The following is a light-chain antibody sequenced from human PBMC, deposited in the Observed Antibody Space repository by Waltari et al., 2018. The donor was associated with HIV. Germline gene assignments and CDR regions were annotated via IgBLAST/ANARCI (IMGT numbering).Light chain of an antibody. CDR2: ANT. CDR1: SSNIGAGYD. CDR3: QSYDSSLSGRV. V-gene: IGLV1-40*01. J-gene: IGLJ3*02. Sequence: QSVLTQPPSVSGAPGQRVTISCTWTSSNIGAGYDVHWYQQLPETAPKLLIYANTNRPSGVPDRFSASKSATSASLAITGLQADDEADYYCQSYDSSLSGRVFGGGTKLTVL.